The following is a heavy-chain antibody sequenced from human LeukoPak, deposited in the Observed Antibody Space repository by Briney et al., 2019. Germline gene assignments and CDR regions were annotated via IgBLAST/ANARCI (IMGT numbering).Heavy chain of an antibody. CDR1: GFTFSTYC. CDR3: VRDFRSADY. V-gene: IGHV3-74*01. Sequence: GGSLRLSCAAYGFTFSTYCMHWVRQAPGKGPMWVSRICPDGTVTNYADSVKARFIISRDNARNTVYLQMNSLRVEDTAVYYCVRDFRSADYWGQGTLVTASS. CDR2: ICPDGTVT. J-gene: IGHJ4*02.